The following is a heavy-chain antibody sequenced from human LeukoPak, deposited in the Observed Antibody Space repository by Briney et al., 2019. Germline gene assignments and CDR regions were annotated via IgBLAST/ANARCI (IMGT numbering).Heavy chain of an antibody. J-gene: IGHJ5*02. CDR1: GYSISSGYY. V-gene: IGHV4-38-2*01. D-gene: IGHD3-9*01. CDR3: ARGGYDILTGPMDWFDP. Sequence: PSETLSLTCAVSGYSISSGYYWGWIRPPPGKGLEWIGSIYHSGSTYYNPSLKSRVTISVDTSKNQFSLKLSSVTAADTAVYYCARGGYDILTGPMDWFDPWGQGTLVTASS. CDR2: IYHSGST.